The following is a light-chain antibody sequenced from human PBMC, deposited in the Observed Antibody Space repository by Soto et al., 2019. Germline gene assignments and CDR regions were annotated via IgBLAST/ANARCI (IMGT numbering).Light chain of an antibody. V-gene: IGLV3-21*02. J-gene: IGLJ1*01. Sequence: SYELTQPPSVSVAPGQTARIICGGNNIGGISVHWYQQKPGQAPVLVVYDDSDRPSGIPARFSGSNSGNTATLTISRVEAGDEDDYYCQVWDGNSDHYVFGAGTKLTVL. CDR2: DDS. CDR1: NIGGIS. CDR3: QVWDGNSDHYV.